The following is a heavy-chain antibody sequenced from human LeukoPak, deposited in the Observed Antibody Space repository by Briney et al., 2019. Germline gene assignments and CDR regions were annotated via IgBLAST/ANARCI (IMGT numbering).Heavy chain of an antibody. D-gene: IGHD3-22*01. CDR3: ARGGYYYDSSGVYFDY. CDR2: IYYSGST. Sequence: SETLSLTCTVSGGSISSYYWSWIRQPPGKGLEWIGYIYYSGSTNYNPSLKSRVTISVDTSKNQFSLKLSSVTAADTAVYYCARGGYYYDSSGVYFDYWGQGTLVTVSS. J-gene: IGHJ4*02. V-gene: IGHV4-59*01. CDR1: GGSISSYY.